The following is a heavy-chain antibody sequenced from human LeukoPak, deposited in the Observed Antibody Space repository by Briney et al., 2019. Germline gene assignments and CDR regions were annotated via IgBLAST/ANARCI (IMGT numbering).Heavy chain of an antibody. J-gene: IGHJ5*02. CDR2: IKSKTDGGTT. Sequence: GGSLRLSCAASGFTFSNAWMSWVRQAPGKGLEWVGRIKSKTDGGTTDYAAPVKGRFTISRDDSKNTLYLQMNSLKTEDTAVYYCTTRYCSSTSCYSVDPDPWGQGTLVTVSS. V-gene: IGHV3-15*01. D-gene: IGHD2-2*01. CDR3: TTRYCSSTSCYSVDPDP. CDR1: GFTFSNAW.